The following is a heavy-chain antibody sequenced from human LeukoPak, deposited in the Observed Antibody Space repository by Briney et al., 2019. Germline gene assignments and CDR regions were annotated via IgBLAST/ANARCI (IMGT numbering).Heavy chain of an antibody. CDR2: IKEDGSEK. CDR1: GFTFSSYW. D-gene: IGHD3-22*01. CDR3: ARASGDSRGHYQGFDS. J-gene: IGHJ4*02. V-gene: IGHV3-7*01. Sequence: PGGSLRLSCAASGFTFSSYWMSWVRQAPGKGLEWVANIKEDGSEKNYVDSVKGRLTISRDNSKNTLYLQMNSLRAEDTAVYYCARASGDSRGHYQGFDSWGQGTLVTVSS.